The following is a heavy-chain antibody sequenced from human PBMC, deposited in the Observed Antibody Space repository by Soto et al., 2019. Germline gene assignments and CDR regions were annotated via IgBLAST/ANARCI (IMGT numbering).Heavy chain of an antibody. CDR3: TRDLPDIVATIYYYYGMDV. V-gene: IGHV3-21*01. Sequence: GGSLRLSCAASGFTFSSYGMNWVRQAPGKGLEWVSSISSSSSYIYYADSVKGRFTISRDNAKNSLYLQMNSLRAEDTAVYYCTRDLPDIVATIYYYYGMDVWGQGTTVTVSS. D-gene: IGHD5-12*01. J-gene: IGHJ6*02. CDR1: GFTFSSYG. CDR2: ISSSSSYI.